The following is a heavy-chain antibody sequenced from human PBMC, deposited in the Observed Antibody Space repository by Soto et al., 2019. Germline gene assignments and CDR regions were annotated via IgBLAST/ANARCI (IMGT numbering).Heavy chain of an antibody. CDR2: INHSGST. CDR1: GGSFSGYY. J-gene: IGHJ4*02. Sequence: SETLSLTCAGYGGSFSGYYWSWIRQPPGKGLEWIGEINHSGSTNYNPSLKSRVTISVDTSKNQFSLKLSSVTAADTAVYYCARGGGPTGIEARPVDYWGQGTLVTVSS. V-gene: IGHV4-34*01. CDR3: ARGGGPTGIEARPVDY. D-gene: IGHD6-6*01.